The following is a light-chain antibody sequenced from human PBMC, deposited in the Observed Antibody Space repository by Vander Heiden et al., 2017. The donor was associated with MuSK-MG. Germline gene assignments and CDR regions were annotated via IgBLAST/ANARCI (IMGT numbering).Light chain of an antibody. CDR3: QQRHNGPPTFT. CDR1: QSVSSY. CDR2: DAS. J-gene: IGKJ4*01. Sequence: EIVLTQSPATLSLSPGARATLSCRASQSVSSYLAWYQQKPGPAPGLLIYDASNRATGIRARFSGSGCGTDFTLTISSREPEDFEVYYCQQRHNGPPTFTFGRGTKVEIK. V-gene: IGKV3-11*01.